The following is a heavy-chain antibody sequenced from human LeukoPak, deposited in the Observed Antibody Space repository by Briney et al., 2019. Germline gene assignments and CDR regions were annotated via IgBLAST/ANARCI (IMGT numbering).Heavy chain of an antibody. CDR2: INPNSGCT. CDR3: AFPELLRGDDAFDI. D-gene: IGHD2-15*01. V-gene: IGHV1-2*06. Sequence: ASVKVSCKASGYTFTGYYMHWVRQAPGQGLEWMGRINPNSGCTNYAQKFQGRVTMTRDTSISTAYMELSRLRSDDTAVYYCAFPELLRGDDAFDIWGQGTMVTVSS. J-gene: IGHJ3*02. CDR1: GYTFTGYY.